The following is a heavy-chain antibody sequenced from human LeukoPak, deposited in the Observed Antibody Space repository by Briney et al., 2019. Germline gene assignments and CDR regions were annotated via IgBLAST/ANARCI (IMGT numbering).Heavy chain of an antibody. CDR3: ARVGYSYGLDY. Sequence: SETLSLTCTVSGGSISSYYWSWMRQSPGKGLEWIGYIYYSGNTNYNPSLKSRVTISIDTSKNQFSLKLSSVTAADTAVYYCARVGYSYGLDYWGQGNLVSVSS. V-gene: IGHV4-59*01. D-gene: IGHD5-18*01. J-gene: IGHJ4*02. CDR2: IYYSGNT. CDR1: GGSISSYY.